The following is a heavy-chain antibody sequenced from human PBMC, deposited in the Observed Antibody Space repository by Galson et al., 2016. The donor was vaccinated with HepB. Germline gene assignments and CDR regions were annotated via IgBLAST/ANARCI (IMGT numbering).Heavy chain of an antibody. CDR1: GFTFSNYA. CDR3: SKRVGTTGTGQSAGGPRFYY. V-gene: IGHV3-23*01. Sequence: SLRLSCAASGFTFSNYAMNWVRQAPGKGLDWVSGISGAGSTYYTDSVKGRFNTSRDNSTNTLYLQMNSLRFQDTAVYYCSKRVGTTGTGQSAGGPRFYYWGQGTLVSVSS. J-gene: IGHJ4*02. D-gene: IGHD1-1*01. CDR2: ISGAGST.